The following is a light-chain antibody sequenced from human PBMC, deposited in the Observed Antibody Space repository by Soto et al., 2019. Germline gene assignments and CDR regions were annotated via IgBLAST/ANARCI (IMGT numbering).Light chain of an antibody. V-gene: IGKV3-20*01. CDR2: GAS. J-gene: IGKJ1*01. CDR3: HEYDSSPRT. Sequence: ETVLTQSPGTLSLSPGERATLSCRASQDIRGNYLDWYRPTPGQAPRLLIYGASKTASGVADRFSGSGSGTNFPLIISGLEPVEVGLSYGHEYDSSPRTFGQGTKVQLK. CDR1: QDIRGNY.